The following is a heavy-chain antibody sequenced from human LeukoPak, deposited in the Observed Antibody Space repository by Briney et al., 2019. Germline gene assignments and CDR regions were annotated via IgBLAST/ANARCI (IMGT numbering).Heavy chain of an antibody. CDR2: MRSDGSTK. D-gene: IGHD3-22*01. CDR1: GFSFSSYG. V-gene: IGHV3-30*02. Sequence: GGSLRLSCAASGFSFSSYGMHWVRQAPGKGLEWVAYMRSDGSTKYYADSVKGRCTISRDNSKNTLYLQMNSLRPEDTAVYYCAKGYDSSGYYLDHWGQGTLVTVSS. J-gene: IGHJ4*02. CDR3: AKGYDSSGYYLDH.